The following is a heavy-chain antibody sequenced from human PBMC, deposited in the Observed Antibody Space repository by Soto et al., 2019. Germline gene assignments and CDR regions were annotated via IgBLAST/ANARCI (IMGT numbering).Heavy chain of an antibody. V-gene: IGHV3-33*01. J-gene: IGHJ6*02. CDR3: ARDPRTARASAMDV. CDR1: GFIFSNFG. D-gene: IGHD6-6*01. CDR2: VWYDGSNG. Sequence: PGGSLRLSCAASGFIFSNFGMHCVRQAPGKGLEWVAGVWYDGSNGVSADSVKGRFTISRDNSKNTLYLQMTSLRAEDTAVYYCARDPRTARASAMDVWGQGTTVTVSS.